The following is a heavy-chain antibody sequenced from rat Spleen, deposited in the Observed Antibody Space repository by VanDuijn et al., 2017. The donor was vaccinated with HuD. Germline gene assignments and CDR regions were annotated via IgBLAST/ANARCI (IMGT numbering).Heavy chain of an antibody. J-gene: IGHJ4*01. CDR1: VYSITSSYR. D-gene: IGHD1-1*01. CDR3: ARYSTTAYYVMDA. CDR2: INSAGST. Sequence: EVQLQESGPGLVKPSQSLSLTCSVTVYSITSSYRWSWIRKFPGNKLEWMGYINSAGSTNYNPSLKSRISITRDTSKNQFFLQVKSVTTEDTANYYCARYSTTAYYVMDAWGQGASVTVSS. V-gene: IGHV3-3*01.